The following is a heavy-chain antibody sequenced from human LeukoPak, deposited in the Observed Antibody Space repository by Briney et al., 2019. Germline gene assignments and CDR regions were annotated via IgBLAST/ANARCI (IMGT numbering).Heavy chain of an antibody. CDR1: GFTFSGSA. D-gene: IGHD2-15*01. Sequence: GGSLRLSCAASGFTFSGSAMHWVRQASGKGLEWVGRIRSKANSYATAYAASVKGRFTISRDDSKNTAYLQMNSLKTEDTAVYYCTRQMTPYGMDVWGQGTTVTVSS. CDR2: IRSKANSYAT. V-gene: IGHV3-73*01. CDR3: TRQMTPYGMDV. J-gene: IGHJ6*02.